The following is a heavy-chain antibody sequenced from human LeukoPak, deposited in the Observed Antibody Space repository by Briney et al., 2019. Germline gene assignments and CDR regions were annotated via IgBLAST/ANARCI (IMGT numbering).Heavy chain of an antibody. CDR2: IKRDGSEK. CDR1: GLTSSSYW. D-gene: IGHD5-24*01. J-gene: IGHJ4*02. V-gene: IGHV3-7*01. Sequence: PGGSLRLSCAASGLTSSSYWMRWVRQAPGKGLEWVANIKRDGSEKYYVDSVRGRFTISRDDAKNSLYLQMNSLRAEDTAVYYCSSEQKTSYEMRHHRGAFDNWGQGTLVTVSS. CDR3: SSEQKTSYEMRHHRGAFDN.